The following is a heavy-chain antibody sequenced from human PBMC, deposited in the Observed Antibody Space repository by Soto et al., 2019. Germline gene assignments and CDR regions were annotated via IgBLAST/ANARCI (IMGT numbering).Heavy chain of an antibody. J-gene: IGHJ6*02. CDR2: ISSSSSYT. CDR1: AFTFSDYY. D-gene: IGHD2-15*01. V-gene: IGHV3-11*06. Sequence: GGSLRLSCAASAFTFSDYYMSWIRHAPGKGLEGGSYISSSSSYTTYADSVKGRFTISRDNAKNSLYLQMNSLRAEDTAVYYCARAVGYCSGGSGYSYGMDVWGQGTTVTVS. CDR3: ARAVGYCSGGSGYSYGMDV.